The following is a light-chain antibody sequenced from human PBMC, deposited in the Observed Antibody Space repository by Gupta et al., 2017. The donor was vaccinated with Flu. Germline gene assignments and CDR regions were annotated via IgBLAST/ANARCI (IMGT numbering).Light chain of an antibody. J-gene: IGKJ2*01. V-gene: IGKV3-11*01. CDR2: YAS. Sequence: EIVLTQSPATLSLSPGERATLFCRASQSVSTYLAWYQHKPGQAPRLLIYYASNRATGIPARFSGSGSGTDFTLTISSLEPEDFAVYYCQKRSNWPPYTFGQGTRLEI. CDR1: QSVSTY. CDR3: QKRSNWPPYT.